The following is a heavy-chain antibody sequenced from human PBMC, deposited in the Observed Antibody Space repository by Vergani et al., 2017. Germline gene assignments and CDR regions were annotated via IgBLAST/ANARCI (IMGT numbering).Heavy chain of an antibody. J-gene: IGHJ4*02. D-gene: IGHD2-21*01. CDR2: INPRGGST. Sequence: QVQLVQSGAEVKKPGASVKLSCKASGYTFTSYYIHWARQAPGQGLEWMGIINPRGGSTSYAKKFQGRVTMTRDTSISTAYMELSRLRSDDTAVYYCARSLPTSIEGEVDYWGQGTLVTVSS. CDR3: ARSLPTSIEGEVDY. V-gene: IGHV1-46*01. CDR1: GYTFTSYY.